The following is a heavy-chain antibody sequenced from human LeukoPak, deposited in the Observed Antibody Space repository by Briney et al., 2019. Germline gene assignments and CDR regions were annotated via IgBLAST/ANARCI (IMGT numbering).Heavy chain of an antibody. CDR1: GFTFSNYW. D-gene: IGHD6-19*01. CDR2: IKDDESEK. V-gene: IGHV3-7*04. Sequence: GGSLRLSCAASGFTFSNYWMNWVRQAPGKGLEWVANIKDDESEKYYVDSVKGRFAISRDNAKNSLYLQMNTLRAEDTAVYYCARDFSSGRYGYFQYWGQGTLVTVSS. J-gene: IGHJ1*01. CDR3: ARDFSSGRYGYFQY.